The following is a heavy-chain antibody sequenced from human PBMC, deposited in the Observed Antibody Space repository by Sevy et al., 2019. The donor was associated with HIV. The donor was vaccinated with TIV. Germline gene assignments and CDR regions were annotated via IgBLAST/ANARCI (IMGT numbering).Heavy chain of an antibody. CDR1: GGSISSSDYY. J-gene: IGHJ3*02. D-gene: IGHD4-17*01. V-gene: IGHV4-30-4*01. CDR3: ARRLYGDYSDAFDI. Sequence: SQTLSLTCTVPGGSISSSDYYWSWIRQPPGKGLEWIGYISYSGNTYYSPSLKSRVTISGDTSQNQFSLKLSSVTAADTAVYYCARRLYGDYSDAFDIWGQGTVVTVSS. CDR2: ISYSGNT.